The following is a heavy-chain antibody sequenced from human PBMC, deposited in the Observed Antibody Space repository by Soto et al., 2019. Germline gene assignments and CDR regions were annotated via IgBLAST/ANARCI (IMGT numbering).Heavy chain of an antibody. V-gene: IGHV1-58*02. D-gene: IGHD1-26*01. CDR2: IVVGIGHT. J-gene: IGHJ4*02. CDR1: GFTFANSA. Sequence: QMQLAQSGPEVKKPGTSVKVSCKASGFTFANSAIQWLRQARGQRLEWIGWIVVGIGHTNYAQKFQEXVXXXRNXSTSTAYMELSSLTLEDTAVYYCAAVQGGGASFHFWGQGTLVTVSS. CDR3: AAVQGGGASFHF.